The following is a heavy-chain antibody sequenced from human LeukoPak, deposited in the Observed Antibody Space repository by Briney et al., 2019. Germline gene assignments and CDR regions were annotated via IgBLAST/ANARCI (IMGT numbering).Heavy chain of an antibody. J-gene: IGHJ4*02. CDR3: AKDNTVTTPSGSYYFDY. V-gene: IGHV3-9*03. CDR2: ISWNSGSI. D-gene: IGHD4-17*01. Sequence: GGSLRLSCAASGFTFKNYAMSWVRQAPGKGLEWVSGISWNSGSIGYADSVKGRFTISRDNAKNSLYLQMNSLRAEDMALYYCAKDNTVTTPSGSYYFDYWGQGTLVTVSS. CDR1: GFTFKNYA.